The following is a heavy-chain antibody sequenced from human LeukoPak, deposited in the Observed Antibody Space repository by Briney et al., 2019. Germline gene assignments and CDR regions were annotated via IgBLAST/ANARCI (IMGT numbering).Heavy chain of an antibody. J-gene: IGHJ6*02. CDR2: ISGSGGST. V-gene: IGHV3-23*01. CDR1: GFTFSSYA. D-gene: IGHD2/OR15-2a*01. Sequence: GGSLRLSCAASGFTFSSYAMSWVRQAPGKGLEWVSAISGSGGSTYYADSVKGRFTISRDNSKNTLYLQMNSLRAEDTAVYYCAKDNRDVYYYYGMDVWGQGTTVTVSS. CDR3: AKDNRDVYYYYGMDV.